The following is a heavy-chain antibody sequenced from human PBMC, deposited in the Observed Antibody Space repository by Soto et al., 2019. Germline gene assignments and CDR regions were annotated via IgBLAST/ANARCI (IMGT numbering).Heavy chain of an antibody. CDR3: ARHEGWTGPDQ. D-gene: IGHD2-8*02. J-gene: IGHJ5*02. Sequence: SETLSLTCAVSGASIGSGGWWSWVRQPPGKGLEWIAEIFHDGNTNYSPSLKSRVTISVDKSQNQFSLNVYSVTAADTAVYYCARHEGWTGPDQWGQGTLVTGSS. CDR2: IFHDGNT. V-gene: IGHV4-4*02. CDR1: GASIGSGGW.